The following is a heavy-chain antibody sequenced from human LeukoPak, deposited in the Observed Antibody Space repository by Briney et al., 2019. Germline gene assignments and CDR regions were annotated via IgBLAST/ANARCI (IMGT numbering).Heavy chain of an antibody. Sequence: SVKVSCKASGGTFSSYAISWVRQAPGQGLDWMGRIIHNFGRANYAQRFQGRVPITTDQSQSTAYMELSSLRSEDTAVYYCARDTYYYDSSDDYWGQGTLVSVSS. CDR2: IIHNFGRA. V-gene: IGHV1-69*05. D-gene: IGHD3-22*01. CDR1: GGTFSSYA. CDR3: ARDTYYYDSSDDY. J-gene: IGHJ4*02.